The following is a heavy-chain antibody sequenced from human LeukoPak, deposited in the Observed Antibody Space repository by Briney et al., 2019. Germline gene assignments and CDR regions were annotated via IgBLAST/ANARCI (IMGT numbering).Heavy chain of an antibody. D-gene: IGHD5-18*01. CDR2: IYYSKNT. CDR1: GGSISSSSAY. J-gene: IGHJ4*02. CDR3: VSPRGFSYGYLDY. V-gene: IGHV4-39*01. Sequence: SETLSLTCTVSGGSISSSSAYWGWIRQPPGKGLEWIGSIYYSKNTYYNPSLKSRVTISSDTSKNQFSLTLGSVSATDTAVYYCVSPRGFSYGYLDYWGQGTLVTVSS.